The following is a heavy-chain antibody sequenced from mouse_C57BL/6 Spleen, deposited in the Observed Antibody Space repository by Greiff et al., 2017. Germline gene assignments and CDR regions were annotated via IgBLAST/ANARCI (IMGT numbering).Heavy chain of an antibody. J-gene: IGHJ4*01. CDR1: GYSITSGYY. CDR3: AREGNDEGYYAMDY. D-gene: IGHD2-3*01. CDR2: ISYDGSN. V-gene: IGHV3-6*01. Sequence: EVKLQESGPGLVKPSQSLSLTCSVTGYSITSGYYWNWIRQFPGNKLEWMGYISYDGSNNYNPSLKNRISITRDTSKNQFFLKLNSVTTEDTATYYCAREGNDEGYYAMDYWGQGTSVTVSS.